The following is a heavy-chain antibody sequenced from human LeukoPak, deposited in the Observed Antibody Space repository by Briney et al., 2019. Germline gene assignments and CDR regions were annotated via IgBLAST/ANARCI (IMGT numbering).Heavy chain of an antibody. CDR1: GYTFTGYY. J-gene: IGHJ1*01. CDR3: ARGLYYYDLGQH. V-gene: IGHV1-2*06. Sequence: ASLKVSCKASGYTFTGYYMHWVRQAPGQGLEWMGRINPINGGTKYAQKFQGRVTMTRETSITTAYMELSRLRSDDTAVYYCARGLYYYDLGQHWGQGTLVTVSS. D-gene: IGHD3-22*01. CDR2: INPINGGT.